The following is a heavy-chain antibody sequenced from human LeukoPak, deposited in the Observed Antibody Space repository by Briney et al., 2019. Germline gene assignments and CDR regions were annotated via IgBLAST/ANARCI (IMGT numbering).Heavy chain of an antibody. D-gene: IGHD4-17*01. CDR1: GYTFTSYG. V-gene: IGHV1-18*01. CDR2: ISAYNGNT. Sequence: ASVKVSCKASGYTFTSYGISWVRQAPGQGLEWMGWISAYNGNTNYAQKLQGRVTMTTDTSTSTAYMELRSLRSDDTAVYYCARESDPDYYGDYAWFDYWGQGTLVTASS. J-gene: IGHJ4*02. CDR3: ARESDPDYYGDYAWFDY.